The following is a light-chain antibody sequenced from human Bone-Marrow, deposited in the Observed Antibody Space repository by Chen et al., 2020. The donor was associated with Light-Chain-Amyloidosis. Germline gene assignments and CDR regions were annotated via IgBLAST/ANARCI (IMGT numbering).Light chain of an antibody. J-gene: IGKJ1*01. Sequence: DIQMTQSPSSLSASVGDKVTITCRASQTINTYLNWYQHKPGKAPDLLIFAASTLQSGVPSRFSGSGSGTACTLTIRSLQPEDFATYYCQQNFGSPWTFGQGTKVEIK. CDR1: QTINTY. CDR3: QQNFGSPWT. CDR2: AAS. V-gene: IGKV1-39*01.